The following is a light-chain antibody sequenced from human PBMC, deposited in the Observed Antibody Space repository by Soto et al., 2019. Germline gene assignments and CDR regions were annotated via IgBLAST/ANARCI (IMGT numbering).Light chain of an antibody. CDR3: MSYTTTSSFV. V-gene: IGLV2-14*03. CDR1: RSDIGTYNY. Sequence: QSALTQPASRSGSTGQWITIYCTGTRSDIGTYNYLSWYQQHPGKAPRLVISDVSNRPSGVSNRFSGSKSGNTASLTITGLQSEDEADYYCMSYTTTSSFVFGSGTKVTVL. J-gene: IGLJ1*01. CDR2: DVS.